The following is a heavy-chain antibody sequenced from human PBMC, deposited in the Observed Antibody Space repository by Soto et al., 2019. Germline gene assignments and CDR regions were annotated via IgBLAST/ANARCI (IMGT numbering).Heavy chain of an antibody. D-gene: IGHD6-13*01. J-gene: IGHJ4*02. CDR1: GYTFTSYA. CDR3: ARASSWFVPDY. CDR2: INAGNGNT. V-gene: IGHV1-3*01. Sequence: QVQLVQSGAEVKKPGASVKVSCKASGYTFTSYAMHWVRQAPGQRLEWMAWINAGNGNTKYSQKFQGRVTITRDTSASTAYMELSSLKSEDRAVYHCARASSWFVPDYWGQGTLVTVSS.